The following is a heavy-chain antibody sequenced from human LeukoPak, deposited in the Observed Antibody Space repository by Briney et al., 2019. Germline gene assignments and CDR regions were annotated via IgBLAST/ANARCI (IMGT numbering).Heavy chain of an antibody. CDR2: IKQDGSEK. CDR1: GFIFNNYW. V-gene: IGHV3-7*01. J-gene: IGHJ4*02. Sequence: GGSLRLSCAASGFIFNNYWISWVRQAPGEGLEWVANIKQDGSEKYYVDSVKGRFTISRDNAKNSLYLQMNSLRAEDTAVYYCARRSLNFDYWGQGTLVTVSS. CDR3: ARRSLNFDY.